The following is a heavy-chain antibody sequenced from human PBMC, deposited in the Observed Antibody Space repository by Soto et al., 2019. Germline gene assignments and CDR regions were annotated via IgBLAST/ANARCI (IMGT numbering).Heavy chain of an antibody. J-gene: IGHJ3*02. CDR1: GDSFSSNSAA. CDR2: TYYRSKWYN. V-gene: IGHV6-1*01. CDR3: ARTTWLDYAFDI. Sequence: PSQTLSLTCAISGDSFSSNSAAWNWIRQSPSRGLEWLGRTYYRSKWYNDYVGSVKSRITINPDTSKNQFSLQLNSMTPEDTAVYYCARTTWLDYAFDISGTGTMVTVSS. D-gene: IGHD6-19*01.